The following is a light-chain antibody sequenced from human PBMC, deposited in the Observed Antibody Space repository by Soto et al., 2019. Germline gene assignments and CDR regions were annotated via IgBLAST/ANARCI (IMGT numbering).Light chain of an antibody. CDR2: QDS. V-gene: IGLV3-1*01. CDR3: QACDSSTALYV. J-gene: IGLJ1*01. Sequence: SYELTQPPSVSVSPGQTASITCSGDKLGDKYACWYQQKPGQSPVLVIYQDSKRPSGIPERFFGSNSGNTATLTISGTQAMDEADYYCQACDSSTALYVFGTGTKVTVL. CDR1: KLGDKY.